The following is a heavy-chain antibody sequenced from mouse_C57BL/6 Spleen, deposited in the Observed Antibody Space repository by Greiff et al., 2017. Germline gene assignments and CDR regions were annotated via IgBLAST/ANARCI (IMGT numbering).Heavy chain of an antibody. J-gene: IGHJ4*01. CDR3: ARSDGVRLWAMDD. CDR1: GYTFTSYW. CDR2: IDPSDSYT. Sequence: QVQLQQPGAELVMPGASVKLSCKASGYTFTSYWMHWVKQRPGQGLEWIGEIDPSDSYTNYNQKFKGKSTLTVDQSSSTAYMQLSSLTSEDSAVYYCARSDGVRLWAMDDWGQGTSVTVSS. D-gene: IGHD2-14*01. V-gene: IGHV1-69*01.